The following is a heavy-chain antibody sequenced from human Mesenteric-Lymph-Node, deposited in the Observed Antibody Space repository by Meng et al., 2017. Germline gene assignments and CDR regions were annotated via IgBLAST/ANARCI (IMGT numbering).Heavy chain of an antibody. CDR1: GFTFSRYA. J-gene: IGHJ4*02. CDR3: AREATYYYDSSGYPFDY. D-gene: IGHD3-22*01. V-gene: IGHV3-7*03. Sequence: ETLSLTCAASGFTFSRYAMSWVRQAPGKGLEWVANIKQDGSEKYYVDSVKGRFTISRDNAKNSLYLQMNSLRAEDTALYYCAREATYYYDSSGYPFDYWGQGTLVTVSS. CDR2: IKQDGSEK.